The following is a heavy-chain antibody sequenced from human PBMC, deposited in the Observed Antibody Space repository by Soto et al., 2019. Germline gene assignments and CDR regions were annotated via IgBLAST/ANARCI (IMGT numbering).Heavy chain of an antibody. CDR2: FYSSGST. D-gene: IGHD3-10*01. V-gene: IGHV4-4*07. J-gene: IGHJ3*01. Sequence: QVQLQESGPGLVKPSETLSLTCTVSGGSISSYHWSWIRQPAGKGQEWIGLFYSSGSTNYNPSLKSRVTMSGDTSKNQFSLKLASVTAADTAVYYCAKDRMSYNSVWDPFDVWGQGTLVTVSS. CDR3: AKDRMSYNSVWDPFDV. CDR1: GGSISSYH.